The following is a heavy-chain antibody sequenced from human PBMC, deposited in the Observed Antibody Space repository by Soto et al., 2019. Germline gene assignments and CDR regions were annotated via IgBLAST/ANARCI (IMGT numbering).Heavy chain of an antibody. CDR1: GFTFSSYG. Sequence: PGGSLRLSCAASGFTFSSYGMHWVRQAPGKGLEWVAVIWYDGSNKYYADSVKGRFTISRDNSKNTLYLQMNSLRAEDTAVYYCAREVITYCSSTSCYGDYFDYWGQGTLVTVSS. CDR3: AREVITYCSSTSCYGDYFDY. V-gene: IGHV3-33*01. D-gene: IGHD2-2*01. CDR2: IWYDGSNK. J-gene: IGHJ4*02.